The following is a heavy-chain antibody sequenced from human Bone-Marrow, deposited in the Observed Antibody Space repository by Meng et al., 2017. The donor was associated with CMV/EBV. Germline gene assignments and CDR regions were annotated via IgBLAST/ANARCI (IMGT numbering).Heavy chain of an antibody. J-gene: IGHJ3*01. D-gene: IGHD4-17*01. V-gene: IGHV3-66*02. CDR3: ARVDYDVYSAAFDV. CDR2: IYSETST. CDR1: GFTFSSYW. Sequence: GGSLRLSCAASGFTFSSYWMSWVRQAPGKGLEWVSSIYSETSTYYAGSVKGRFTITRDTSNHTLFLQLNSLRAEDTALYYCARVDYDVYSAAFDVWGQGTMVTVSS.